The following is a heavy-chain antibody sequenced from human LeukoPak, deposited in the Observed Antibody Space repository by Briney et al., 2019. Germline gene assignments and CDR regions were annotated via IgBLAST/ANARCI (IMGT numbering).Heavy chain of an antibody. CDR2: ISGRGDNT. J-gene: IGHJ6*03. D-gene: IGHD4-17*01. CDR3: ASHLSYGDYVNIYYHYMDV. V-gene: IGHV3-23*01. CDR1: GFTFSNYA. Sequence: PGGSLRLSCAASGFTFSNYAVSWVRQAPGKGLEWVSAISGRGDNTYYADSVRGRFTISRDNSKNTLYLQMNSLRAEDTAVSYCASHLSYGDYVNIYYHYMDVCGNGTTVTISS.